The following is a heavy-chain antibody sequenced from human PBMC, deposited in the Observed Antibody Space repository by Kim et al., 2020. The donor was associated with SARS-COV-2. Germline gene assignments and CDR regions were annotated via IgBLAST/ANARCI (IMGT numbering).Heavy chain of an antibody. CDR2: ISAYNGNT. CDR3: ARDWGPDYDYIWGSYRPNWFDP. V-gene: IGHV1-18*01. J-gene: IGHJ5*02. CDR1: GYTFTSYG. Sequence: ASVKVSCKASGYTFTSYGISWVRQAPGQGLEWMGWISAYNGNTNYAQKLQGRVTMTTDTSTSTAYMELRRLRSDDTAVYYCARDWGPDYDYIWGSYRPNWFDPWGQGTLVTVSS. D-gene: IGHD3-16*02.